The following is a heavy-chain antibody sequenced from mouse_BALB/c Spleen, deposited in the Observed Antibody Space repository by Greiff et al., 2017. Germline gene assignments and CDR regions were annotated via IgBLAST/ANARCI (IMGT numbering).Heavy chain of an antibody. Sequence: VQLKESGPDLVKPGASVKISCKASGYSFTGYYMHWVKQSPGKGLEWIGRVNPNNGGTSYNQKFKGKAILTVDKSSSTAYMELRSLTSEDSAVYYCARVIYYDYHFDDWGEGTTLTVSS. CDR3: ARVIYYDYHFDD. V-gene: IGHV1-26*01. CDR1: GYSFTGYY. D-gene: IGHD2-4*01. J-gene: IGHJ2*01. CDR2: VNPNNGGT.